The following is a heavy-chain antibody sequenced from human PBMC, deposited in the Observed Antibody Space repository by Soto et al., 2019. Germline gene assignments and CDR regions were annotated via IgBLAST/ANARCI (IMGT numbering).Heavy chain of an antibody. CDR1: GGTFSSYA. J-gene: IGHJ3*02. CDR3: ARASLVGATVDAFDI. D-gene: IGHD1-26*01. V-gene: IGHV1-69*13. Sequence: SVKVSCKASGGTFSSYAISWVRHAPGQGLEWMGGIIPIFGTANYAQKFQGRVTITADESTSTAYMELSSLRSEDTAVYYCARASLVGATVDAFDIWGQGTMVTVSS. CDR2: IIPIFGTA.